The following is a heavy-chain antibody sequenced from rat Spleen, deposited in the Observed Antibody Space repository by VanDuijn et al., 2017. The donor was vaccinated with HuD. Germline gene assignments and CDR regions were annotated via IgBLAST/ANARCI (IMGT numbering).Heavy chain of an antibody. J-gene: IGHJ4*01. Sequence: EVQLVESDGGLVQPGRSLKVSCAASGFTFSDYYMAWVRQAPKKGLEWVAYISTGGGSTYYRDSVKGRFTISRDNAKSTLYLQMDRLRSEDTATYYCTTDPRSPITYYGYRNYVMDAWGQGASVTVSS. V-gene: IGHV5-27*01. CDR1: GFTFSDYY. CDR2: ISTGGGST. CDR3: TTDPRSPITYYGYRNYVMDA. D-gene: IGHD1-9*01.